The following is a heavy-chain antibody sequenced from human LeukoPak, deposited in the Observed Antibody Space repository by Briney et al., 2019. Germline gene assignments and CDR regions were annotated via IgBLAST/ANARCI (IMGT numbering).Heavy chain of an antibody. CDR2: IYWDDDK. Sequence: SGPTLVKPTQTLTLTGTFSGFSLSTSGVGVGWIRLPPGKALEWLAVIYWDDDKRYSPSLKSRLTITKDTSKNQVVLTMTNMDPVDTATYYCAHHYYARGENYFDYWGQGPLVTVSS. CDR1: GFSLSTSGVG. J-gene: IGHJ4*02. CDR3: AHHYYARGENYFDY. V-gene: IGHV2-5*02. D-gene: IGHD3-22*01.